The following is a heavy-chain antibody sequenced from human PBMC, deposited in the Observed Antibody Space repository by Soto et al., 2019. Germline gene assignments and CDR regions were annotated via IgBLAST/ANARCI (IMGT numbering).Heavy chain of an antibody. J-gene: IGHJ4*02. D-gene: IGHD5-18*01. CDR2: INNDGSNT. CDR3: VRTGAGYSFGN. V-gene: IGHV3-74*01. CDR1: GFTFTGNW. Sequence: EVQLVESGGGLVQPGGSLRRSCAASGFTFTGNWLHWLRQAPGKGLVWVSRINNDGSNTDYADSVKCRFTISRDNAKNTLSLQMNSLRGEDTAAYYCVRTGAGYSFGNWGQGTLVTVSS.